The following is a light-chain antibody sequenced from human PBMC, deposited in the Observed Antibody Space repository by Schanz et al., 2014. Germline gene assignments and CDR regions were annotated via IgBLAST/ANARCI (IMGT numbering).Light chain of an antibody. CDR3: GTWDSSLSEGV. CDR2: DNN. CDR1: ISNIENNF. Sequence: QSVLTQPPSVSAAPGQKVTISCSGSISNIENNFVSWYQHLPGTAPKLVIYDNNKRPSGIPDRFSASKSGTSATLGITGLQTGDEAEYYCGTWDSSLSEGVFGGGTKLTVL. V-gene: IGLV1-51*01. J-gene: IGLJ3*02.